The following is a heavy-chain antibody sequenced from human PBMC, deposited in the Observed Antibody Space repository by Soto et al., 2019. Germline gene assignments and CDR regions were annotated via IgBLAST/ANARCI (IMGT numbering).Heavy chain of an antibody. CDR2: IYSSGST. CDR3: ARDGGSSSYLDY. CDR1: GGSISNYY. J-gene: IGHJ4*02. V-gene: IGHV4-59*01. D-gene: IGHD6-6*01. Sequence: LTCTVSGGSISNYYWSWIRQPPGQGLEWIAYIYSSGSTNYNPSLKSRVTISVDTSKNQFSLKLSSVTAADTAVYYCARDGGSSSYLDYWGQGARVTVFS.